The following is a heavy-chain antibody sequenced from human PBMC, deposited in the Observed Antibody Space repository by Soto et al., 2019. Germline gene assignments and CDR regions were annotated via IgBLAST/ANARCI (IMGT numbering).Heavy chain of an antibody. J-gene: IGHJ4*02. V-gene: IGHV4-31*03. D-gene: IGHD4-17*01. CDR3: ARQEYGDYVFLDY. Sequence: QVQLQESGPGLVKPSQTLSLTCTVSGVSISNDVYYWTWIRQYPGKGLEWVGCIYYTGSTYYNPSLTSRVMMSVDTSKNQFSLKLSSVTAADTAVYYCARQEYGDYVFLDYWGQGTLVTVSS. CDR1: GVSISNDVYY. CDR2: IYYTGST.